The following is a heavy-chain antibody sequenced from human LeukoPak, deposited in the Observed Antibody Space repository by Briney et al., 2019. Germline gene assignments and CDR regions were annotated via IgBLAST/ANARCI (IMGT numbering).Heavy chain of an antibody. D-gene: IGHD2-2*01. Sequence: GGSLRLSCAASGFTFSSYGMHWVRQAPGKGLEWVAVISYDGSNKYYADSVKGRFTISRDNSKNTLYLQMNSLRAEDTAVYYCARTHCQLGGSTSCGLGYYFDYWGQGTLVTVSS. CDR2: ISYDGSNK. J-gene: IGHJ4*02. CDR3: ARTHCQLGGSTSCGLGYYFDY. CDR1: GFTFSSYG. V-gene: IGHV3-30*03.